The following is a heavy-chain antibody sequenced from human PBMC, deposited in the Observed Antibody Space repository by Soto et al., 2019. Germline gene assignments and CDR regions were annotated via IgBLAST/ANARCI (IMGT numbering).Heavy chain of an antibody. CDR1: GFSSFA. J-gene: IGHJ4*02. D-gene: IGHD4-17*01. CDR2: ISSSGGTT. Sequence: GGSVRLSCTTSGFSSFAMSWVRQAPGKGLEWVAGISSSGGTTIYADSVKGRFTLSRDNSRDTLVLQMNSLRAEDTATYYCAKMTSVTLRGYFDYWGQGTLVTVSS. CDR3: AKMTSVTLRGYFDY. V-gene: IGHV3-23*01.